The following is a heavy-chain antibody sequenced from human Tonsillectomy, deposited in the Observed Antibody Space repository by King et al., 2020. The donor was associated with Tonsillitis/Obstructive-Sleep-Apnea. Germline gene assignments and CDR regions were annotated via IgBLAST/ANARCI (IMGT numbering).Heavy chain of an antibody. CDR3: AKLQGEYSRSWWPLGDTYFDL. J-gene: IGHJ2*01. Sequence: VQLVESGAEVKKPGESLKISCKGSGYRFTSYWIGWVRQMPGKGLEWMGIIYPGDSYTRYSPSFQGQVTISTDKSISTAYLQWSSLKASDTAMYYCAKLQGEYSRSWWPLGDTYFDLWGRGTLVTVSS. CDR1: GYRFTSYW. CDR2: IYPGDSYT. D-gene: IGHD6-13*01. V-gene: IGHV5-51*03.